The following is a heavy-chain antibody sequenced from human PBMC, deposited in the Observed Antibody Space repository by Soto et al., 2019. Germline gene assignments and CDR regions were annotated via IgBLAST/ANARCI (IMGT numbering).Heavy chain of an antibody. V-gene: IGHV3-15*01. J-gene: IGHJ4*02. CDR1: GFTLSNAW. CDR2: IKSKADGGTT. Sequence: PGGSLRLSCPASGFTLSNAWMSWVRQAPGKGLEWVGHIKSKADGGTTDYAAPVKGRFTILRDDSKNTLYLQMSSLKTEDTAVYYCTTEAYFYGSGSSLFDYWGQGTLVTVSS. CDR3: TTEAYFYGSGSSLFDY. D-gene: IGHD3-10*01.